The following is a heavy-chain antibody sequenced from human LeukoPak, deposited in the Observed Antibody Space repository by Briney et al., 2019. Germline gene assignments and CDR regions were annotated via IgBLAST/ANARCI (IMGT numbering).Heavy chain of an antibody. CDR3: VRSPYYYYHMDV. CDR1: GYSITSGYY. Sequence: SETLSLTCAVSGYSITSGYYWGWIRQPPGKGLEWIGTIYHSGSTYYNPSLKSRVIVPVDTSKNQFSLKLSSVTAADAAVYYCVRSPYYYYHMDVWGKGTSVTVSS. J-gene: IGHJ6*03. V-gene: IGHV4-38-2*01. CDR2: IYHSGST.